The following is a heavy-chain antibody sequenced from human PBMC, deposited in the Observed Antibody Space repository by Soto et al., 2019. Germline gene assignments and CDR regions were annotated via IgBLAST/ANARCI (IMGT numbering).Heavy chain of an antibody. V-gene: IGHV4-31*03. D-gene: IGHD3-16*01. J-gene: IGHJ5*02. CDR2: ILYSGSP. CDR1: GGSLSSGDYY. CDR3: ARWGSRRRKGFDP. Sequence: QVQLQASGPGLVKPSQTLSLTCTVSGGSLSSGDYYWSSIRQHPGKGLEWIGYILYSGSPYYNPSLKRRVTISVDTSTHQFSPKLSSVTAADTSVYYCARWGSRRRKGFDPWGQGNRVTVPS.